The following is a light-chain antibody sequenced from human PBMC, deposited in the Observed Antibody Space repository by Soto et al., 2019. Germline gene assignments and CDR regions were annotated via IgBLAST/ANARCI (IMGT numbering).Light chain of an antibody. CDR2: AEY. CDR1: LPISNY. J-gene: IGKJ4*01. V-gene: IGKV1-27*01. CDR3: TRSNSAPLP. Sequence: EIQMTESPSILSPWMGERVTITFPAILPISNYLAWYQQKPGKIQNIMIYAEYTLQAGVKYRFSGSGSGTDFTLTIRSMQPEDVAAYYCTRSNSAPLPFGGRTQVDIK.